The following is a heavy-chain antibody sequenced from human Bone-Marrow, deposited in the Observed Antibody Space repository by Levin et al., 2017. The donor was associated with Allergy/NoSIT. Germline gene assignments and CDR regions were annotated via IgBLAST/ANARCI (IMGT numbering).Heavy chain of an antibody. D-gene: IGHD5-12*01. V-gene: IGHV3-21*01. CDR2: ISGDSKSV. CDR3: ARDAGGPYRRSFDY. J-gene: IGHJ4*02. CDR1: GFTSSSYT. Sequence: GGSLRLSCEASGFTSSSYTMHWVRQAPGKGLEWVSSISGDSKSVRYADSVKGRFTITRDYAKNSVYLLMNSLRADDTAVYYCARDAGGPYRRSFDYWGQGTLVTVSS.